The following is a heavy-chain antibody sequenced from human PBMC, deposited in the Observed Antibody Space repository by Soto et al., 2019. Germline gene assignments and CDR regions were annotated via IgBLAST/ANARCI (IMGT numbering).Heavy chain of an antibody. CDR3: ARDQCFGGGRSCYYFDF. D-gene: IGHD2-15*01. J-gene: IGHJ4*02. CDR2: ISNDGRGK. V-gene: IGHV3-30*04. CDR1: GFTSTTYA. Sequence: GGSLRLSCAASGFTSTTYAIHWVRQAPGKGLEWVAVISNDGRGKYYADSVKGRFTISRDNSKNTLYLQMNSLRSDDTAVYYCARDQCFGGGRSCYYFDFWGRGTLVTVSS.